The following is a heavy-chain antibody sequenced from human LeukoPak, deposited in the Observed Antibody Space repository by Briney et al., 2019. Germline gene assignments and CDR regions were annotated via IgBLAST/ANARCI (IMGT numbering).Heavy chain of an antibody. J-gene: IGHJ4*02. V-gene: IGHV4-31*03. D-gene: IGHD3-16*02. CDR1: GGSVTSGDYY. Sequence: PSETLSLTCTVSGGSVTSGDYYWSWIRQHPGKGLEWIGYIYYSGSTYYNPSLKSRVTISVDTSKNQLSLKLSSVTAADTAVYYCARGSYDYVWGSYRSYYFDYWGQGTLVTVSS. CDR2: IYYSGST. CDR3: ARGSYDYVWGSYRSYYFDY.